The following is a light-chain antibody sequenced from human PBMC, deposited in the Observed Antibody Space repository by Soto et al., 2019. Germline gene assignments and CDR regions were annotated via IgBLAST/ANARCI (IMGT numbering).Light chain of an antibody. CDR3: QQRSNWPIT. CDR1: QSVSSY. CDR2: DVS. V-gene: IGKV3-11*01. Sequence: IVLTQCPPSLSFFPGERATLSCRASQSVSSYLAWYQQKPGQAPRLLIYDVSTRATGIPARLSGSGSRTDFILTISSLEPEDFAVYYCQQRSNWPITFGQGTRLEIK. J-gene: IGKJ5*01.